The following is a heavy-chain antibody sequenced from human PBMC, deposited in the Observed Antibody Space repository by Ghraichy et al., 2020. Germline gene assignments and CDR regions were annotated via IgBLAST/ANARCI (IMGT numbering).Heavy chain of an antibody. CDR3: ARGLGKGYYGD. CDR2: TYYRSKWSN. D-gene: IGHD3-22*01. J-gene: IGHJ4*02. Sequence: SQTLSLTCAISGDSVSSNSAAWNWFRQSPSRGLEWLGRTYYRSKWSNDYDVSVKSRITVNPDPSKNQFSLQLNSVTPEDTAVYYCARGLGKGYYGDWGQGTLVTVSS. CDR1: GDSVSSNSAA. V-gene: IGHV6-1*01.